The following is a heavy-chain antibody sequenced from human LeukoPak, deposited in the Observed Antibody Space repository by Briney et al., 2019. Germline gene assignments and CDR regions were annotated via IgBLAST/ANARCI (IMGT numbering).Heavy chain of an antibody. CDR3: AKSSRLDDY. V-gene: IGHV3-30-3*02. D-gene: IGHD6-6*01. J-gene: IGHJ4*02. Sequence: GGSLRLSCAASEFTFSSYAMHWVRQAPGKGLEWVAVISYDGSNKYYADSVKGRFTISRDNSKNTLYLQMNSLRAEDTAVYYCAKSSRLDDYWGQGTLVTVSS. CDR2: ISYDGSNK. CDR1: EFTFSSYA.